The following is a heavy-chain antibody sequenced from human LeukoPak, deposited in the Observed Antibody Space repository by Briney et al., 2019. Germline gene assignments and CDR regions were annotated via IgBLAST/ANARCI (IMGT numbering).Heavy chain of an antibody. V-gene: IGHV3-48*01. J-gene: IGHJ4*02. CDR1: VFTFSRYS. D-gene: IGHD3-22*01. CDR3: ARAAGGYYYDSSGYDY. CDR2: LSTSSRTI. Sequence: GGSLRLSCAASVFTFSRYSMNCVRHAPGRGLEWVSYLSTSSRTIYYADSVKDRFPIPRDNAKHSLYLQVNSHRAQHTAVHYCARAAGGYYYDSSGYDYWGQGTLVTVSS.